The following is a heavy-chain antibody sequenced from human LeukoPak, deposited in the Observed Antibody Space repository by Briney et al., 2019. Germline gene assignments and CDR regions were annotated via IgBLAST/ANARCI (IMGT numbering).Heavy chain of an antibody. D-gene: IGHD4-11*01. CDR1: GYTFTSYG. CDR2: ISAYNGNT. J-gene: IGHJ4*02. V-gene: IGHV1-18*01. Sequence: ASVKVSCRASGYTFTSYGISWVRQAPGQGLEWMGWISAYNGNTNYAQKLQGRVTMTTDTSTSTAYMELRSLRSDDTAVYYCARSLTTVTTRDFDYWGQGTLVTVSS. CDR3: ARSLTTVTTRDFDY.